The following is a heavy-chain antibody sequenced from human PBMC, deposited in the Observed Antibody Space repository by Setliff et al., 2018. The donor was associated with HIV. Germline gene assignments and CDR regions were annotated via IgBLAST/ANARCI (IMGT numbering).Heavy chain of an antibody. J-gene: IGHJ6*03. CDR3: AQAYGSGSYYGYYYYYYYMDV. D-gene: IGHD3-10*01. CDR1: GGSISSHY. CDR2: IYYTGTT. Sequence: SETLSLTCTVSGVSGGSISSHYWNWIRQPPGKGLEWIGYIYYTGTTKNNPSLKSRVTISVDTSKNQFSLKLSSVTAADTAVYYCAQAYGSGSYYGYYYYYYYMDVWGKGTTVTVSS. V-gene: IGHV4-59*08.